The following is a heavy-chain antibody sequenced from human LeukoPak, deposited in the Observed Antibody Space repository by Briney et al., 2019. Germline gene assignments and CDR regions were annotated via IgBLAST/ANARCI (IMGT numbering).Heavy chain of an antibody. CDR3: ARSLGTMVRGVGVN. CDR2: INLDGSEK. D-gene: IGHD3-10*01. J-gene: IGHJ4*02. V-gene: IGHV3-7*01. Sequence: GGSLRLSCTASGFIFSTSWMTWVRQAPGKGLEWVANINLDGSEKYYVDSVKGRFTISRDNAKNSLYLQMNSLRAEDTAVYYCARSLGTMVRGVGVNWGQGTLVTVSS. CDR1: GFIFSTSW.